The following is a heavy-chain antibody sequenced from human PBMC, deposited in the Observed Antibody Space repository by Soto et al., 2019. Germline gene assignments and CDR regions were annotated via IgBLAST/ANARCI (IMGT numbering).Heavy chain of an antibody. D-gene: IGHD2-2*03. CDR1: GFTFSSYA. V-gene: IGHV3-23*01. CDR2: ISGSGGST. J-gene: IGHJ4*02. Sequence: GGSLRLSCAASGFTFSSYAMSWVRQAPGKGLEWVSAISGSGGSTYYADSVKGRFTISRDNSKNTLYPQMNSLRAEDTAVYYCAKEGGYCSSTSCYGRVYYWGQGTLVTVSS. CDR3: AKEGGYCSSTSCYGRVYY.